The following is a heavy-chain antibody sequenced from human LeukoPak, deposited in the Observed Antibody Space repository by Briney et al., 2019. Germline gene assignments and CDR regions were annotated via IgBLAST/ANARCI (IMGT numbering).Heavy chain of an antibody. CDR1: GGSISTYY. D-gene: IGHD1-26*01. Sequence: SETLSLTCSVSGGSISTYYWSWIRQPAGKGLEWIGRLYTSGSTNYNPSLKSRVTMSVDTSKNQFSLKLSSVTAAGTAVYYCARDGGVGAQYYFDYWGQGTLVTVSS. V-gene: IGHV4-4*07. CDR2: LYTSGST. CDR3: ARDGGVGAQYYFDY. J-gene: IGHJ4*02.